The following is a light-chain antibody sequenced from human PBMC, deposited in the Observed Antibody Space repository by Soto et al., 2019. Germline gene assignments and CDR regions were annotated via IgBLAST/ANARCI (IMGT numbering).Light chain of an antibody. J-gene: IGKJ4*01. CDR1: QGISNY. CDR3: QQLNSYPLT. V-gene: IGKV1-9*01. CDR2: AAS. Sequence: DIQLTQSPSFLSASVGDRVTITCRASQGISNYLAWYQRKPGKAPKLLIYAASTLQSGVPSRFSGSGSETEFNLTISSLPPADFATYYCQQLNSYPLTFGAGTKVEIK.